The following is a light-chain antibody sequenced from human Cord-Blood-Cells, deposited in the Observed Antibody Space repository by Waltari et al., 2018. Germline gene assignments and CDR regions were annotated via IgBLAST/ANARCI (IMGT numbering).Light chain of an antibody. J-gene: IGKJ1*01. Sequence: EIVLTQSPGTLSLSPGARATLSCRASQSVSSSYLAWYQQKPGQAPRLLIYGASSRATGIPDRFRGSGSGTDFTLTISRREPEDCAVDYCQQYGSSPPWTFGQGTKVEIK. CDR3: QQYGSSPPWT. CDR1: QSVSSSY. V-gene: IGKV3-20*01. CDR2: GAS.